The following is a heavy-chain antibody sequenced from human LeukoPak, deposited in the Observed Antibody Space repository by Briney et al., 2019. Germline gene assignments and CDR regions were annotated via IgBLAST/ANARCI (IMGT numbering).Heavy chain of an antibody. CDR1: GGTFSSYA. D-gene: IGHD3-22*01. V-gene: IGHV1-69*05. Sequence: SVKVSCKASGGTFSSYAISWVRQAPGQGLEWMGGIIPIFGTPNYAQKFQGRVTITTDESTSTAYMELSSLRSEDTAVYYCARDYYDSSGYGYFDYWGQGTLVTVSS. J-gene: IGHJ4*02. CDR2: IIPIFGTP. CDR3: ARDYYDSSGYGYFDY.